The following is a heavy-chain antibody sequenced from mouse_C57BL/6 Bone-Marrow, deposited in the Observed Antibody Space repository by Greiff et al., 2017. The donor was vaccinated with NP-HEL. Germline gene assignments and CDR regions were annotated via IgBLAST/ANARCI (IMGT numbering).Heavy chain of an antibody. Sequence: QVQLKQPGAELVKPGASVKMSCKASGYTFTSYWITWVKQRPGQGLEWIGDIYPGSGSTNYNEKFKSKATLTVDTSSSTSYMQISSRTSEDSAVYYCARTTMITTRRGRYAMDYWGQGTSVTVSS. D-gene: IGHD2-4*01. CDR2: IYPGSGST. CDR1: GYTFTSYW. V-gene: IGHV1-55*01. CDR3: ARTTMITTRRGRYAMDY. J-gene: IGHJ4*01.